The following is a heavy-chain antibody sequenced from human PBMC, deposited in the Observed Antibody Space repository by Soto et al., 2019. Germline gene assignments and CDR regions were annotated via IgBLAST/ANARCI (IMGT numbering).Heavy chain of an antibody. CDR2: MNPSTGNT. J-gene: IGHJ5*02. D-gene: IGHD6-19*01. V-gene: IGHV1-8*01. Sequence: QVQLVQSGAEVKKPGASVKVSCKASGYTFTSYDIIWVRQATGQGLEWMGWMNPSTGNTDSAEKFPGRLTMTRNTSISTVYMELSSLSFEDTAVYYCASGRIIVAGGFDPWGQGTLVTVSS. CDR1: GYTFTSYD. CDR3: ASGRIIVAGGFDP.